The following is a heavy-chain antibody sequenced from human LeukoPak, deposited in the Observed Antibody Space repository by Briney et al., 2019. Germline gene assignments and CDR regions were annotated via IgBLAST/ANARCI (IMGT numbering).Heavy chain of an antibody. J-gene: IGHJ4*02. CDR2: MSPDGSAT. CDR1: GFTFRDFW. Sequence: GGSLRLSCAPSGFTFRDFWMHWVRQAPGKGPVWVSRMSPDGSATYYADSVKGRFTISRDNAENTMYLQMSSLRAEDTAVYYCARDMWGTFDYWGQGALVTVSS. V-gene: IGHV3-74*01. D-gene: IGHD7-27*01. CDR3: ARDMWGTFDY.